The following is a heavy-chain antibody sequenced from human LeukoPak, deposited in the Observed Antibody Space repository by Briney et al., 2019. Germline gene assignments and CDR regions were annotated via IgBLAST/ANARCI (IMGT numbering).Heavy chain of an antibody. D-gene: IGHD1-26*01. CDR3: AASVGESGTSDAFDI. J-gene: IGHJ3*02. V-gene: IGHV1-69*13. CDR2: IIPIFGTA. CDR1: GGTFSSYA. Sequence: SVKVSCKASGGTFSSYAISWVRQAPGQGLEWMGGIIPIFGTANYAQKFQGRVTITADESTSTAYMELSSLRSEDTAVYYCAASVGESGTSDAFDIWGQGTMVTVSS.